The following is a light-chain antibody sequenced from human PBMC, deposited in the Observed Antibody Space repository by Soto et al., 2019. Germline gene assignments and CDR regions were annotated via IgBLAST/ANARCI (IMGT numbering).Light chain of an antibody. CDR2: DVN. J-gene: IGLJ1*01. Sequence: QSVLTRPASVSRSPGQSITFSCTGTSSDSRVYNYVSWYQHDPGKAPKLMIYDVNTRPSGVSNRFSGSKSVNTASLTISGLQAEDEADYYCRSYKTSNTYVFGTGTKVTVL. CDR1: SSDSRVYNY. CDR3: RSYKTSNTYV. V-gene: IGLV2-14*01.